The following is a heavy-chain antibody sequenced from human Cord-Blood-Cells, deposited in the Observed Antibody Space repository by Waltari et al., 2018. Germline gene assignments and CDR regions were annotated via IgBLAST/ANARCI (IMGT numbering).Heavy chain of an antibody. CDR2: IIPILGIA. V-gene: IGHV1-69*09. CDR1: GGTFSRYA. D-gene: IGHD7-27*01. CDR3: ARQANWYWYFDL. Sequence: QVQLVQSGAEVKKPGSSVKVSCKASGGTFSRYAISLVRQAPGQGLEWMGRIIPILGIANYAQKFQGRVTITADKSTSTAYMELSSLRSEDTAVYYCARQANWYWYFDLWGRGTLVTVSS. J-gene: IGHJ2*01.